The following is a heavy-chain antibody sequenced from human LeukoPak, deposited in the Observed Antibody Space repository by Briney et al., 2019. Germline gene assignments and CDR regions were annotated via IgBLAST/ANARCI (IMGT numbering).Heavy chain of an antibody. V-gene: IGHV3-48*03. Sequence: PRGSLRLSCAAAGFTFSSYEMNWLRQAPGKGLEWVSYISSSGSTIYYADSVKGRFTISRDNAKNSLYLQMNSLRAEDTAVYYCARDSIRSPAMDPFDYWGQGTLVTVSS. CDR1: GFTFSSYE. J-gene: IGHJ4*02. CDR2: ISSSGSTI. D-gene: IGHD5-18*01. CDR3: ARDSIRSPAMDPFDY.